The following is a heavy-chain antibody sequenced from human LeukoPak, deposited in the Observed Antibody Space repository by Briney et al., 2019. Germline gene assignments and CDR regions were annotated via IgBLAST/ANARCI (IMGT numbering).Heavy chain of an antibody. CDR2: ISSSGDTI. Sequence: GESLRLSCGASGFTFSSYAMNWVRQAPGKGLEWVSYISSSGDTIYYADSVRGRFTISRDNAKRSLYLQMNSLRAEDTAVYYCAELGITMIGGVWGKGTTVTISS. CDR3: AELGITMIGGV. V-gene: IGHV3-48*03. D-gene: IGHD3-10*02. CDR1: GFTFSSYA. J-gene: IGHJ6*04.